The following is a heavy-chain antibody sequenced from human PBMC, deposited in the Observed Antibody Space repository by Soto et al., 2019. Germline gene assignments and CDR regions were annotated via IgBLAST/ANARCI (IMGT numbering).Heavy chain of an antibody. V-gene: IGHV5-51*01. D-gene: IGHD1-26*01. Sequence: LGESLTISCKTSGYTFIHYWVGWVRQLPGKGLEWMGLIYPADTDATYGPSFQGQVTLSVDKSTDTAYLQWSSLRPSDTAMYYCARFIVGATNDYFDNWGQGTLVTVSS. J-gene: IGHJ4*02. CDR2: IYPADTDA. CDR3: ARFIVGATNDYFDN. CDR1: GYTFIHYW.